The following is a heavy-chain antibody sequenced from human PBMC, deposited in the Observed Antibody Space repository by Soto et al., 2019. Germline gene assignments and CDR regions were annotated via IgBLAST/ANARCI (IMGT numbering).Heavy chain of an antibody. D-gene: IGHD6-19*01. CDR1: GASIGGSRHF. Sequence: QLQLQESGPGLVKPSETLSLTCSVSGASIGGSRHFWVWTRQPPGKGLEWVGSMFSSGRTYYNPSLESRLNISADTSKDDFFLNLKSVTAADTAIYYCAIGSAWYYFDYWGQGALVAVSS. CDR2: MFSSGRT. V-gene: IGHV4-39*01. J-gene: IGHJ4*02. CDR3: AIGSAWYYFDY.